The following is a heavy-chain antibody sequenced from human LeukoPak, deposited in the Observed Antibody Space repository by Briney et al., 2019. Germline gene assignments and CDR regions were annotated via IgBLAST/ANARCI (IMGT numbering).Heavy chain of an antibody. J-gene: IGHJ4*02. CDR3: ARNHIVTGTYFDS. CDR1: GDSISSYY. CDR2: IYASGYT. Sequence: PSETLSLTCTVSGDSISSYYWNWIRQPAGKGLEWIGRIYASGYTEYNPSLQTRVTMPVDTSKNEFSLKVDTVTAADIAVYFCARNHIVTGTYFDSWGQGILVTVSS. D-gene: IGHD3-10*01. V-gene: IGHV4-4*07.